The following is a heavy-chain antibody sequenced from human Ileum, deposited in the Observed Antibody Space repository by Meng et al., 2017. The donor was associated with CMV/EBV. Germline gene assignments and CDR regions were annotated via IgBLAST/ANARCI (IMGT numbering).Heavy chain of an antibody. Sequence: QGKPLPSGAEVKTPGAPVKVSCKASGYTFTSYYIHWVRQAPGQGLEWMGWINPNNGDTNYAQKFQGGVTMTRDTSINTAYMEVTSADTAVYYCARGANYASYRVDYWGQGTLVTVSS. D-gene: IGHD1-7*01. V-gene: IGHV1-2*02. J-gene: IGHJ4*02. CDR3: ARGANYASYRVDY. CDR1: GYTFTSYY. CDR2: INPNNGDT.